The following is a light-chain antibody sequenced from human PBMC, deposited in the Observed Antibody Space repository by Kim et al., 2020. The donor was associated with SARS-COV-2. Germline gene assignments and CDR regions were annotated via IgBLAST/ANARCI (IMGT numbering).Light chain of an antibody. CDR3: QSYDIRLSAWV. V-gene: IGLV1-40*01. Sequence: QSVTISCTGSRSDIGAGYDVHWYQQLPGRTPQLLISGSNNRPSEVPDRFSGSKSGTSASLAITGLQAEDEADYYCQSYDIRLSAWVFGGGTQLTVL. CDR2: GSN. J-gene: IGLJ3*02. CDR1: RSDIGAGYD.